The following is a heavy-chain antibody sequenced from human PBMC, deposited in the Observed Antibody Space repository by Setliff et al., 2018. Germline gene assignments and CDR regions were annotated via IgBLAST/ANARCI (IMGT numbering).Heavy chain of an antibody. V-gene: IGHV4-39*01. D-gene: IGHD2-2*01. CDR1: GGSISSSSYY. CDR3: ARLGGSSTSGGFYYFYYYMDV. CDR2: IYYSGST. J-gene: IGHJ6*03. Sequence: SETLSLTCTVSGGSISSSSYYWGWIRQPPGKGLEWIGSIYYSGSTYYNPSLKSRVTISVDTSKNQFSLNLSSVTAADTAVYYCARLGGSSTSGGFYYFYYYMDVWGKGTTGTVSS.